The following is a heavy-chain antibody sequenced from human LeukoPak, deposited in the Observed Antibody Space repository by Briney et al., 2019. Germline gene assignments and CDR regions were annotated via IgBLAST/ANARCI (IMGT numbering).Heavy chain of an antibody. CDR1: GFTFSSYW. Sequence: PGGSLRLSCAASGFTFSSYWMSWVRQAPGKGLEWVANIKQDGSEKYYEDSVKGRFTISRDNAKNSLYLQMNSLRAEDTAVYYCARAPVVVTYYFDYWGQGTLVTVSS. CDR2: IKQDGSEK. V-gene: IGHV3-7*01. D-gene: IGHD2-21*02. CDR3: ARAPVVVTYYFDY. J-gene: IGHJ4*02.